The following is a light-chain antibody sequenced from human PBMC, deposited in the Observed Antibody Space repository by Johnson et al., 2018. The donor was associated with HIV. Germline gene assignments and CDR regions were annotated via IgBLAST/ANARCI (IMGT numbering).Light chain of an antibody. CDR3: GTWDSSLSAHYV. V-gene: IGLV1-51*02. J-gene: IGLJ1*01. CDR2: ENN. Sequence: QPVLTQPPSVSAAPGQKVTISCSGSSSNIGNNYVSWYQQLPGTAPKLLIYENNKRPSGIPDRFSGSKSGTSATLGITGLKTGDEADYYCGTWDSSLSAHYVFGTGTKVTVL. CDR1: SSNIGNNY.